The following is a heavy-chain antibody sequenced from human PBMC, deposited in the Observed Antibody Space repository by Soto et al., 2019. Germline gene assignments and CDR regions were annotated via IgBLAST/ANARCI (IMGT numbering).Heavy chain of an antibody. D-gene: IGHD4-4*01. V-gene: IGHV4-34*01. CDR1: GGSFSDFY. CDR2: INHSGDT. CDR3: APRTLTNWFDP. Sequence: QVQLQQWGAGLLKPSETLSLTCAVYGGSFSDFYWNWIRQSPGKGLEWIGEINHSGDTNYNPSLKSRVTISVDTSKNQFSLQLNSVTATDTAVYYCAPRTLTNWFDPWGQGTPVTVSS. J-gene: IGHJ5*02.